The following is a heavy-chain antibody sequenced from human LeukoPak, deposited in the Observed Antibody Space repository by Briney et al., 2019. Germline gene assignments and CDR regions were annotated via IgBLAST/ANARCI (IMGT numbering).Heavy chain of an antibody. J-gene: IGHJ5*02. D-gene: IGHD6-13*01. V-gene: IGHV3-23*01. CDR3: AKGYSSSWYDWFDP. Sequence: PGASLRLSCAASGFTFSSYAMSWVRQAPGKGLEWVSAISGSGGSTYYADSVKGRFTISRDNSKNTLYLQMNGLRAEDTAVYYCAKGYSSSWYDWFDPWGQGTLVTVSS. CDR2: ISGSGGST. CDR1: GFTFSSYA.